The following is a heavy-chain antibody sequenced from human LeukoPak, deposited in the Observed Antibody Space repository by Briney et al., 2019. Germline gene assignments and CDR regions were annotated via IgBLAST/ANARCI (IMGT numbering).Heavy chain of an antibody. J-gene: IGHJ4*02. Sequence: SVKVSCKASGGTFSSYAISWARQAPGQGLEWMGRIIPILGIANYAQKFQGRVTITADKSTSTAYMELSSLRSEDTAVYYCAFTAKRWLHLYFDYWGQGTLVTVSS. CDR1: GGTFSSYA. V-gene: IGHV1-69*04. CDR3: AFTAKRWLHLYFDY. D-gene: IGHD5-24*01. CDR2: IIPILGIA.